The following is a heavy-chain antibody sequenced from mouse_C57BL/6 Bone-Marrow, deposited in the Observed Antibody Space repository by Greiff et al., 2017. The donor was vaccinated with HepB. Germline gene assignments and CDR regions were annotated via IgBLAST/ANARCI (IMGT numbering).Heavy chain of an antibody. Sequence: EVKLQESGPGLVKPSQSLSLTCSVTGYSITSGYYWNWIRQFPGNKLEWMGYISYDGSNNYNPSLKNRISITRDTSKNQFFLKLNSVTTEDTATYYCAKLTGTWFAYWGQGTLVTVSA. J-gene: IGHJ3*01. CDR2: ISYDGSN. CDR1: GYSITSGYY. V-gene: IGHV3-6*01. CDR3: AKLTGTWFAY. D-gene: IGHD4-1*01.